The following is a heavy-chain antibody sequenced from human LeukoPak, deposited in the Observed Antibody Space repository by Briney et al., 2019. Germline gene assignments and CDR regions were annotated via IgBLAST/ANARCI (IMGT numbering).Heavy chain of an antibody. J-gene: IGHJ6*03. CDR2: IKQDGSEK. V-gene: IGHV3-7*01. CDR1: GFTFSGYW. CDR3: ARDFYYYIDV. Sequence: GGSLRLSCTASGFTFSGYWMTWVRQAPGKGLEWVANIKQDGSEKHYVDSVRGRFTISRENAKNSLYLQMNSLRAEDTAVYYCARDFYYYIDVWGKGTTATVSS.